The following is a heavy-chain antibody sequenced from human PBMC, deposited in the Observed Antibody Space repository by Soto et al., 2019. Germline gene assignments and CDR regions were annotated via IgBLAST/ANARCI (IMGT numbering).Heavy chain of an antibody. V-gene: IGHV5-51*01. J-gene: IGHJ6*02. CDR1: GYSFTSYW. Sequence: PGESLKISCKGSGYSFTSYWISWVRQMPGKGLEWMGIIYPSDSYTKYSPSFQGQVTISADKSISTAYLQWSSLKASDTAMYYCARQHESYYYYGMDVWGQGTTVTVSS. CDR2: IYPSDSYT. CDR3: ARQHESYYYYGMDV.